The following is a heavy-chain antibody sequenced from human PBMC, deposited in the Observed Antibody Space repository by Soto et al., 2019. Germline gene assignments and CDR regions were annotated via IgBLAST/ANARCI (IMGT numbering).Heavy chain of an antibody. Sequence: QVQLQESGPGLVKPSQTLSLTCTVSGGSISSGDYYWSWIRQPPGKGLEWIGYIYYSGSTYYNPSLKSRVTISVDTSKNQCSLKLSSVTAADTAVYYCARTGGDYDNAFDIWGQGTMVTVSS. CDR2: IYYSGST. CDR1: GGSISSGDYY. CDR3: ARTGGDYDNAFDI. V-gene: IGHV4-30-4*01. J-gene: IGHJ3*02. D-gene: IGHD3-9*01.